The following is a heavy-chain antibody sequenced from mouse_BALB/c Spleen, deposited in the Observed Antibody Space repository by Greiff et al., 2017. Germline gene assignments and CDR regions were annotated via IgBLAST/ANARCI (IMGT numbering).Heavy chain of an antibody. CDR2: INPSTGYT. D-gene: IGHD1-1*02. CDR1: GYTFTSYW. J-gene: IGHJ2*01. Sequence: VQLQESGAELAKPGASVKMSCKASGYTFTSYWLHWVKQRPGQGLEWIGYINPSTGYTEYNQKFKDKATLTADKSSSTAYMQLSSLTSEDSAVYYCAKGKGGYGVDYWGQGTTLTVSS. V-gene: IGHV1-7*01. CDR3: AKGKGGYGVDY.